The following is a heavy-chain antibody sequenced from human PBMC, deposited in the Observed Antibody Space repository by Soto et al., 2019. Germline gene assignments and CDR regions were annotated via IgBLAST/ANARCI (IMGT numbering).Heavy chain of an antibody. D-gene: IGHD3-9*01. CDR1: GGSISSSSYY. Sequence: SLTCTVSGGSISSSSYYWGWIRQPPGKGLEWIGSIYYSGSTYYNPSLKSRVTISVDTSKNQFSLKLSSVTAADTAVYYCASLDINDSNYGMDVWGQGTTVTVSS. J-gene: IGHJ6*02. V-gene: IGHV4-39*01. CDR3: ASLDINDSNYGMDV. CDR2: IYYSGST.